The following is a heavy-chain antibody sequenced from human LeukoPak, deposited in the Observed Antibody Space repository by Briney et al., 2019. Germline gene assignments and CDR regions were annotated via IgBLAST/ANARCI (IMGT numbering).Heavy chain of an antibody. D-gene: IGHD1-14*01. CDR3: ARITHMAAAPL. CDR2: IYYSGST. CDR1: GGSISSGSYY. V-gene: IGHV4-39*01. J-gene: IGHJ4*02. Sequence: SETLSLTCTVSGGSISSGSYYWGWIRQPPGKGLEWIGSIYYSGSTYYNPSLKSRGTISVDTSKNQFSLKLSSVTAADTAVYYCARITHMAAAPLWGQGTLVTVSS.